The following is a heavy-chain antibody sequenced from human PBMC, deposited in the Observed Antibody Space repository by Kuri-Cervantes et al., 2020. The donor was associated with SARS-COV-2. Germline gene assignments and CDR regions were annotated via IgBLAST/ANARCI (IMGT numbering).Heavy chain of an antibody. Sequence: GGSLRLSCAGSGFIFSSYYMNWVRLAPGKRLEWVSIIYDDDTTDYADSVKGRFTISRDNSKNTLYLQMNSLRAEDTAVYYCARSPVWEGYFDFWGQGTLVTVSS. CDR2: IYDDDTT. V-gene: IGHV3-53*01. CDR3: ARSPVWEGYFDF. J-gene: IGHJ4*02. D-gene: IGHD1-26*01. CDR1: GFIFSSYY.